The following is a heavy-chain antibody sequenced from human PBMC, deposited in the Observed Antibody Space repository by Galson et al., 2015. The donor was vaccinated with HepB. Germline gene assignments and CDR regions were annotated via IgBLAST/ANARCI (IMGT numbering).Heavy chain of an antibody. CDR1: GDTLNNYA. CDR2: ISGYNGNT. D-gene: IGHD3-10*01. CDR3: ASVRVFYTMEFDY. V-gene: IGHV1-18*01. Sequence: SVKVSCKAVGDTLNNYAVSWVRQAPGEGLQWMGWISGYNGNTNYAESLQGRVTMTTDTSSTTAYMELSSLRSDDTAVYFCASVRVFYTMEFDYWGQGTLVTVSS. J-gene: IGHJ4*02.